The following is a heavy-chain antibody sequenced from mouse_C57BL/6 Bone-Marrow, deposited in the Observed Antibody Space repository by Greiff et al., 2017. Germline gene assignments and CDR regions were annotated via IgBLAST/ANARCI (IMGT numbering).Heavy chain of an antibody. J-gene: IGHJ2*01. Sequence: VHLVESGAELVRPGTSVKMSCKASGYTFTNYWIGWAKQRPGHGLEWIGDIYPGGGYTNYNEKFKGKATLTADKSSSTAYMQFSSLTSEDSAIYYCARSRYYGSSSYFDYWGQGTTLTVSS. V-gene: IGHV1-63*01. D-gene: IGHD1-1*01. CDR1: GYTFTNYW. CDR3: ARSRYYGSSSYFDY. CDR2: IYPGGGYT.